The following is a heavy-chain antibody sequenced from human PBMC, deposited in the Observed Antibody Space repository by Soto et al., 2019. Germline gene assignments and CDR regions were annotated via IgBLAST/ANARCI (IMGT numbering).Heavy chain of an antibody. Sequence: GGSLRLSCAASGFTFRSYGMSWVRQAPGKGLEWVSGIGGGTSTRTYDADSVKGRFVISRDNSKNTLYLQMNSLRAEDTAVYYCAKAREPEYSSAIFFDIWGQGALVTVSS. CDR3: AKAREPEYSSAIFFDI. V-gene: IGHV3-23*01. CDR2: IGGGTSTRT. CDR1: GFTFRSYG. D-gene: IGHD5-18*01. J-gene: IGHJ4*02.